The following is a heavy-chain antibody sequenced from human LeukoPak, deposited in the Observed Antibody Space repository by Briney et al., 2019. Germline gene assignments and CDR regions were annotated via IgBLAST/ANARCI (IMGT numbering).Heavy chain of an antibody. CDR3: ARDRLRYYDFWSGYYDY. CDR2: IKQDGSEK. V-gene: IGHV3-7*01. J-gene: IGHJ4*02. Sequence: GGSLRLSCAASGFTFSSYWMSWVRQAPGKGLEWVANIKQDGSEKYYVDSVKGRFTISRDNAKNSLYLRMNSLRAEDTAVYYCARDRLRYYDFWSGYYDYWGQGTLVTVSS. CDR1: GFTFSSYW. D-gene: IGHD3-3*01.